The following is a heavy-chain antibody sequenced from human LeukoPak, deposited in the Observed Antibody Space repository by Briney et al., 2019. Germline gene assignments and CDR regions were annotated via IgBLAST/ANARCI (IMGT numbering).Heavy chain of an antibody. CDR3: ASGVVSGYSYGHFYFDY. CDR2: IRYDGSNK. CDR1: GFTFSYYG. J-gene: IGHJ4*02. Sequence: PGGSLRLSCAASGFTFSYYGIHWVRQAPGKGLEWVALIRYDGSNKYYADSVKGRFTISRDNSKNTLYLQMNSLRAEDTAVYYCASGVVSGYSYGHFYFDYWGQGTLVTVSS. D-gene: IGHD5-18*01. V-gene: IGHV3-30*02.